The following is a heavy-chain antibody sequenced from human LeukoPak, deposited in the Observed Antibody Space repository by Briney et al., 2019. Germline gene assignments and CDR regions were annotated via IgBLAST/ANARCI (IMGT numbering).Heavy chain of an antibody. CDR2: IDPSDSYT. CDR3: ARATYCSGGSCYSGGWYFDL. Sequence: GESLKISCQGSGYSFTSYWINWVRPMPGKGLEWVGRIDPSDSYTNYSPSFRGHVTISGDKSTSTAYLQWSSLQASDTAMYYCARATYCSGGSCYSGGWYFDLWGRGTLVTVSS. V-gene: IGHV5-10-1*01. J-gene: IGHJ2*01. D-gene: IGHD2-15*01. CDR1: GYSFTSYW.